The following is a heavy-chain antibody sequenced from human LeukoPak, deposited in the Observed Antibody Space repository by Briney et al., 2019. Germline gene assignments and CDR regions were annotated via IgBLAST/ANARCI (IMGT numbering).Heavy chain of an antibody. V-gene: IGHV1-46*01. Sequence: ASVKVSCKASGYTFTNYCMHWVRQAPGQGLEWMGIINPSVGSPIYAQTFQGRVTMTRDTSISTAYMELSRLRSDDTAVYYCARGGAVLLWFGVPDAFDIWGQGTMVTVSS. D-gene: IGHD3-10*01. CDR3: ARGGAVLLWFGVPDAFDI. CDR1: GYTFTNYC. CDR2: INPSVGSP. J-gene: IGHJ3*02.